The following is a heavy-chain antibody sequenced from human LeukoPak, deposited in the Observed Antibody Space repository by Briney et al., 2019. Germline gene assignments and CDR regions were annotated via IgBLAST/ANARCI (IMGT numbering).Heavy chain of an antibody. Sequence: ASVKVSCKASGYTFTGYYMHWVRQAPGQGLEWMGRINPNSGGTNYAQKFQGRVTMTRDTSISTAYMELSRLRSDDTAVYYCARAQVDYGDYLDAFDIWGQGTMVTVSS. J-gene: IGHJ3*02. CDR3: ARAQVDYGDYLDAFDI. D-gene: IGHD4-17*01. CDR1: GYTFTGYY. V-gene: IGHV1-2*06. CDR2: INPNSGGT.